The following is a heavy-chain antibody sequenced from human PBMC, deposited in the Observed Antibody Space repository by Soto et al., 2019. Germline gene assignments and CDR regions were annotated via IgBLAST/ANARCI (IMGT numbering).Heavy chain of an antibody. J-gene: IGHJ4*02. CDR1: GGTFSSYA. Sequence: SVKVSCKASGGTFSSYAISWVRQTPGQGLEWMGGIIPIFGTANYAQKFQGRVTITADESTSTAYMELSSLRSEDTAVYYCARSRDRGSGYYYDFDYWGQGTLVTVSS. D-gene: IGHD3-22*01. V-gene: IGHV1-69*13. CDR2: IIPIFGTA. CDR3: ARSRDRGSGYYYDFDY.